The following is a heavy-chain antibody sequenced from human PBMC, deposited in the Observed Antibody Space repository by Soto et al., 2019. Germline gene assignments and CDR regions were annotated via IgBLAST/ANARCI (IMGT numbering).Heavy chain of an antibody. CDR1: GFSLSTSGVG. D-gene: IGHD3-3*01. J-gene: IGHJ6*03. CDR2: IYWDDDK. V-gene: IGHV2-5*02. CDR3: AHSFALGTIFGVVPVGGRAARPTYYYYMDV. Sequence: SGPTLVNPTQTLTLTCTFSGFSLSTSGVGVGWIRQPPGKALEWLALIYWDDDKRYSPSLKSRLTITKDTSKNQVVLTMTNMDPVDTATYYCAHSFALGTIFGVVPVGGRAARPTYYYYMDVWGKGTTVTVSS.